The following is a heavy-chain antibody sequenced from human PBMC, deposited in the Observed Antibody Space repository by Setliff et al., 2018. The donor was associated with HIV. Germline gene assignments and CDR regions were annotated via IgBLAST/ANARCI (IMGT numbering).Heavy chain of an antibody. V-gene: IGHV4-39*07. D-gene: IGHD3-22*01. Sequence: PSETLSLTCTVSGGSISSSSYYWGWIRQPPGKGLEWIGSIYYSGSTYYNPSLKSRVTISVDTSKNQFSLKLSSVTAADTAVYYCARGLSFYDPGGFDYWGQRTLVTVSS. CDR1: GGSISSSSYY. CDR2: IYYSGST. CDR3: ARGLSFYDPGGFDY. J-gene: IGHJ4*02.